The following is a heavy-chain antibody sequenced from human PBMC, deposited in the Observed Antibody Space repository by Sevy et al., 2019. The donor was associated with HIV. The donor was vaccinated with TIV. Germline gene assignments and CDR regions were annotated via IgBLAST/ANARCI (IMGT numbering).Heavy chain of an antibody. CDR1: GFTFSTST. Sequence: GGSLRLSCAASGFTFSTSTMNWVRQAPGKGLEWVSLMTSSGSYILYADSVKGRFTISRDNAKNSVFLQMNTLRVEDTAVYYCVRDGWNYWGQGTLVTVSS. D-gene: IGHD2-15*01. V-gene: IGHV3-21*01. CDR2: MTSSGSYI. CDR3: VRDGWNY. J-gene: IGHJ4*02.